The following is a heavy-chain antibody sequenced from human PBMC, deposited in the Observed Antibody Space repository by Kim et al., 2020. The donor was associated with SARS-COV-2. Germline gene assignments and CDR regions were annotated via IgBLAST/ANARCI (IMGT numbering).Heavy chain of an antibody. V-gene: IGHV3-30-3*01. Sequence: GGSLRLSCAASGFTFSSYAMHWVRQAPGKGLEWVAVISYEGSNKYYADSVKGRFTISRDNSKNTLYLQMNSLRAEDTAVYYCARAAYGGYYYGMDVWGQGTTVTVSS. CDR3: ARAAYGGYYYGMDV. J-gene: IGHJ6*02. CDR1: GFTFSSYA. CDR2: ISYEGSNK. D-gene: IGHD3-10*01.